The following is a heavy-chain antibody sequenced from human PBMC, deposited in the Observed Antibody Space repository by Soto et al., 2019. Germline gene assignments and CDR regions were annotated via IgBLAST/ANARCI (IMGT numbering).Heavy chain of an antibody. CDR1: GGTFSTYT. Sequence: QVHLVQSGTEVRKPGSSVTVSCKVSGGTFSTYTISWLRQAPGQGLQWMGAITPILGETTYAQHFQGRVFITADISATTAYMELSDLTSEDTAMYYCGRVPRYSFPTSDSLDQWGQGTRVTVSS. J-gene: IGHJ4*02. CDR2: ITPILGET. D-gene: IGHD5-18*01. CDR3: GRVPRYSFPTSDSLDQ. V-gene: IGHV1-69*06.